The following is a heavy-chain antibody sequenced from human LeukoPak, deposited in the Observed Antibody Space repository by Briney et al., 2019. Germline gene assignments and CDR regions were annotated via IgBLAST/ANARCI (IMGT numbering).Heavy chain of an antibody. CDR3: AELGITMIGGV. Sequence: PGGSLRLSCAASGFTLSSFAMSWVRQTPGKGLEWVSAISSSDDGTYYADSVKGRFTISRDNAKNSLYLQMNSLRAEDTAVYYCAELGITMIGGVWGKGTTVTISS. CDR1: GFTLSSFA. V-gene: IGHV3-23*01. J-gene: IGHJ6*04. D-gene: IGHD3-10*02. CDR2: ISSSDDGT.